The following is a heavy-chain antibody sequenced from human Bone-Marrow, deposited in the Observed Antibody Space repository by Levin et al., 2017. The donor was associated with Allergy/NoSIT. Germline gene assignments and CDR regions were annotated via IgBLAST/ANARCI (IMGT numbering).Heavy chain of an antibody. V-gene: IGHV3-30-3*01. CDR2: ISYDGSNK. J-gene: IGHJ6*02. D-gene: IGHD3-10*01. CDR3: ARARVLLWFGEVYVMDV. Sequence: AGGSLRLSCAASGFTFSSYAMHWVRQAPGKGLEWVAVISYDGSNKYYVDSVKGRFTISRDNSKNTLYLQMNSLRAEDTAVYYCARARVLLWFGEVYVMDVWGQGTTVTVSS. CDR1: GFTFSSYA.